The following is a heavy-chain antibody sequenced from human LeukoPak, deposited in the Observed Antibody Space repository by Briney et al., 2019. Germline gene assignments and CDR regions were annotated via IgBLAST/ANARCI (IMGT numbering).Heavy chain of an antibody. CDR2: ISAYNGNT. CDR3: ARDRLVAARRYFDY. J-gene: IGHJ4*02. Sequence: ASVKVSCKASGYTFTSYGISWVRQAPGQGLEGMGWISAYNGNTNYAQKLQGRVTMTTDTSTSTAYMELRSLRSDDTAVYYCARDRLVAARRYFDYWGQGTLVTVSS. D-gene: IGHD6-6*01. V-gene: IGHV1-18*01. CDR1: GYTFTSYG.